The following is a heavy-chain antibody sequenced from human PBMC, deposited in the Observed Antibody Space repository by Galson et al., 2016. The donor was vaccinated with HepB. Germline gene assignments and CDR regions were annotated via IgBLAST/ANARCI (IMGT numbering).Heavy chain of an antibody. CDR1: GFTFSSYT. V-gene: IGHV3-48*02. D-gene: IGHD2-15*01. J-gene: IGHJ2*01. CDR2: ISSSSSSI. CDR3: ATQYCSGGSSYSAAPGYWYFDL. Sequence: SLRLSCAASGFTFSSYTMNWVRQAPGKGLEWVSYISSSSSSIYYADSVKGRFTISRDNAKNSLYLRMNSLRDEDTAVYYCATQYCSGGSSYSAAPGYWYFDLWGRGTLVTVSS.